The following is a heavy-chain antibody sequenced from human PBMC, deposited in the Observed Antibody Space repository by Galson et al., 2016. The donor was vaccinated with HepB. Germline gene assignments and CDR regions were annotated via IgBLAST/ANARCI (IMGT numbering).Heavy chain of an antibody. Sequence: SLRLSCAASGFTFSDHYMDWVRQAPGKGLEWIGRTKNKANSYTTEYAASVKGRFTISRDASKNSLYLQMNSLKTEDTAVYYCAREIRRYNWDDESYAFDIGGQGTMVTVSS. CDR3: AREIRRYNWDDESYAFDI. J-gene: IGHJ3*02. CDR2: TKNKANSYTT. CDR1: GFTFSDHY. D-gene: IGHD1-20*01. V-gene: IGHV3-72*01.